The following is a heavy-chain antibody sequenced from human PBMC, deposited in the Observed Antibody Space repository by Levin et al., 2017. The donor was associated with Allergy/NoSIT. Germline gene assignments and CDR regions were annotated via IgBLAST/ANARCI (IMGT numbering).Heavy chain of an antibody. V-gene: IGHV4-30-2*01. D-gene: IGHD4-17*01. CDR1: GGSISSGGYS. J-gene: IGHJ4*02. CDR2: IYHSGST. Sequence: PSETLSLTCAVSGGSISSGGYSWSWIRQPPGKGLEWIGYIYHSGSTYYNPSLKSRVTISVDRSKNQFSLKLSSVTAADTAVYYCARDNGDYVTAFDYWGQGTLVTVSS. CDR3: ARDNGDYVTAFDY.